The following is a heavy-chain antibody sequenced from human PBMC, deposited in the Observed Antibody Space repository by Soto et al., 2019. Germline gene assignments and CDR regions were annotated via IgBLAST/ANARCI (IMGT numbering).Heavy chain of an antibody. Sequence: PSVKVSCKASGYTFSDYYVHWVRQAPGQGLEWMGWISPKSGGTNYAQKFQGRVTMTRDTSIFTAYMELSRLRSDDTAVYYCTRNAFYYNSSGYHDGFDIWGQGTLVTVSS. J-gene: IGHJ3*02. CDR2: ISPKSGGT. D-gene: IGHD3-22*01. CDR3: TRNAFYYNSSGYHDGFDI. CDR1: GYTFSDYY. V-gene: IGHV1-2*02.